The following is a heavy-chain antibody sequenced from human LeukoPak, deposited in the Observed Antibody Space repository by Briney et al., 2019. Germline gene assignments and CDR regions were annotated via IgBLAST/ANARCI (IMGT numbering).Heavy chain of an antibody. D-gene: IGHD5-18*01. CDR2: ISRSGGGT. CDR1: GVTFSDYG. V-gene: IGHV3-23*01. CDR3: GSRNVDTAKPPRY. J-gene: IGHJ4*02. Sequence: PGGSLRLSCAASGVTFSDYGMSWVRQAPGKGLEWVSSISRSGGGTYYADSVKGRFTISRDNSKNTLYLQMNSLRAEDTAVYYCGSRNVDTAKPPRYWGQGTLVTVSS.